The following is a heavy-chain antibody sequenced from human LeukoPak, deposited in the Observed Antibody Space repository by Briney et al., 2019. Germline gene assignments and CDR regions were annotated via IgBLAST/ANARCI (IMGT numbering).Heavy chain of an antibody. Sequence: SETLSLTCSVSGGSIRSTSYYWSWIRQPTGKRLEWIGRIYTSGTTNYNPSLKSRVTISVDTSKKQFSLKLSSVTAADTAVYYCARDRETQNTNWFDPWGQGTLVTVSS. V-gene: IGHV4-61*02. CDR2: IYTSGTT. J-gene: IGHJ5*02. CDR3: ARDRETQNTNWFDP. D-gene: IGHD5-24*01. CDR1: GGSIRSTSYY.